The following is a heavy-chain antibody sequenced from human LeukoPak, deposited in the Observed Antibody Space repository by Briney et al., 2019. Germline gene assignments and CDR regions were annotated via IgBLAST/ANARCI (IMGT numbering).Heavy chain of an antibody. J-gene: IGHJ4*02. D-gene: IGHD5-24*01. CDR1: GFTVSSNY. CDR3: AKDDGYNTYNQYDY. CDR2: IYSGGST. Sequence: GGSLRLSCAASGFTVSSNYMSWVRQAPGKGLEWVSVIYSGGSTYYADSVKGRFTISRDNSKNTLSLQMNSLRAEDTAVYYCAKDDGYNTYNQYDYWGQGTLVTVSS. V-gene: IGHV3-53*01.